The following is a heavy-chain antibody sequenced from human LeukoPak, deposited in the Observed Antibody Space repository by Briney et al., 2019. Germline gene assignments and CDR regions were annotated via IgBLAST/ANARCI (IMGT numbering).Heavy chain of an antibody. D-gene: IGHD4-17*01. Sequence: ASVKVSCKASGYTFTSYDINWLRQATGQGLEWMGWMNPNSGNTGYAQKFQGRVTITRNTSISTAYMELSSLRSEDTAVYYCARGLPMSKGDYSSWGQGTMVTVSS. V-gene: IGHV1-8*03. CDR1: GYTFTSYD. J-gene: IGHJ3*01. CDR2: MNPNSGNT. CDR3: ARGLPMSKGDYSS.